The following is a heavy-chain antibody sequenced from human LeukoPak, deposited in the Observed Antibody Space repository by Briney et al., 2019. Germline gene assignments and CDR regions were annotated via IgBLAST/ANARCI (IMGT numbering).Heavy chain of an antibody. J-gene: IGHJ4*02. CDR1: GFTFSSYA. CDR3: TREFPSIAAAGD. CDR2: ISRSDGTT. Sequence: TGGSLRLSCAASGFTFSSYAMNWVRQAPGKGLAWVATISRSDGTTYYAGSVKGRFTISRDNSKNIVSLQMNSLRAEDTAVYYCTREFPSIAAAGDWGQGTLVTVSS. V-gene: IGHV3-23*01. D-gene: IGHD6-25*01.